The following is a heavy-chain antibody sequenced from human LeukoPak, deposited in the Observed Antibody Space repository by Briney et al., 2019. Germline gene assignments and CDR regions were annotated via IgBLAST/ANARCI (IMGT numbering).Heavy chain of an antibody. J-gene: IGHJ4*02. V-gene: IGHV4-59*12. CDR1: GGSISSYY. CDR2: IYYSGST. Sequence: NSSETLSLTCTVSGGSISSYYWSWIRQPPGKGLEWIGYIYYSGSTNYNPSLKSRVTISVDTSKNQFSLRLSSVTAADTAAYFCARENWRSKSIDFDSWGQGTLVTVSS. CDR3: ARENWRSKSIDFDS. D-gene: IGHD6-6*01.